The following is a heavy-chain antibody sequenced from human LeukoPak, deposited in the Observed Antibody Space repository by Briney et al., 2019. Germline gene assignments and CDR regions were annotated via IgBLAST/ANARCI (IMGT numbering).Heavy chain of an antibody. J-gene: IGHJ5*02. CDR3: AREVISGSPWFDP. V-gene: IGHV4-59*01. Sequence: PSETLSLTCTVSGGSISSYYWSWIRQPPGGGLEWIGYIYYSGSTNYNPSLKSRVTISVDTSKNQFSLKLSSVTAADTAVYYCAREVISGSPWFDPWGQGTLVTVSS. CDR1: GGSISSYY. CDR2: IYYSGST. D-gene: IGHD6-19*01.